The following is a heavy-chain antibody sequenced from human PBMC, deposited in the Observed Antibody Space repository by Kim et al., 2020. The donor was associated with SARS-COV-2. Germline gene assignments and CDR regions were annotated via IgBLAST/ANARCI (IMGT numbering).Heavy chain of an antibody. J-gene: IGHJ5*02. CDR3: ARESLVRGVSWFDP. D-gene: IGHD3-10*02. CDR2: ISSSSSYI. Sequence: GGSLRLSCAASGFTFSAYTINWVRQAPGKGLEWVSSISSSSSYIYYAASVKGRFTISRDNAKNSLYLQMNSLRAEDTAVYFCARESLVRGVSWFDPWGQG. CDR1: GFTFSAYT. V-gene: IGHV3-21*01.